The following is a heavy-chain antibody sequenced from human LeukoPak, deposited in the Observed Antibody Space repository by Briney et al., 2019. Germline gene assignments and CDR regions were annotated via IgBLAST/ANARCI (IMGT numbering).Heavy chain of an antibody. CDR3: ARVRPYYYDSSGYYPHDAFDI. D-gene: IGHD3-22*01. Sequence: NPSETLSLTCAVSGYSISSGYYWGWIRQPPGKGLEWIRSIYHSGSTYYNPPLKSRVTISVDTSKNQFSLKLSSVTAADAAVYYCARVRPYYYDSSGYYPHDAFDIWGQGTMVTVSS. J-gene: IGHJ3*02. CDR1: GYSISSGYY. V-gene: IGHV4-38-2*01. CDR2: IYHSGST.